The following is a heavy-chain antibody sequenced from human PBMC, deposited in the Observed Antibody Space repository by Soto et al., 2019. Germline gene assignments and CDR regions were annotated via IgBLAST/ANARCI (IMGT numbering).Heavy chain of an antibody. D-gene: IGHD2-15*01. CDR2: ISAYNGNT. Sequence: GASVKVSCKASGYTFTSYGISWVRQAPGQGLEWMGWISAYNGNTNYAQKLQGRVTMTTDTSTSTAYMELRSLRSDDTAVYYCARACSGGSCYTGGSNWFDPWGQGTLVTSPQ. CDR3: ARACSGGSCYTGGSNWFDP. CDR1: GYTFTSYG. J-gene: IGHJ5*02. V-gene: IGHV1-18*01.